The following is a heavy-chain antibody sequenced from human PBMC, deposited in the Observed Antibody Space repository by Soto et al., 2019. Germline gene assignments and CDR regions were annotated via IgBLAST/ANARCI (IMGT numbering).Heavy chain of an antibody. D-gene: IGHD3-16*01. CDR1: GFTFSSYS. J-gene: IGHJ6*03. CDR3: ARAVDWGEWGDYYYYMDV. Sequence: EVQLVESGGGLVQPGGSLRLSCAASGFTFSSYSMNWVRQAPGKGLEWVSYISSSSSTIYYADSVKGRFTISRDNAKNSLYLQTNSLRAEDTAVYYCARAVDWGEWGDYYYYMDVWGKGTTVTVSS. V-gene: IGHV3-48*01. CDR2: ISSSSSTI.